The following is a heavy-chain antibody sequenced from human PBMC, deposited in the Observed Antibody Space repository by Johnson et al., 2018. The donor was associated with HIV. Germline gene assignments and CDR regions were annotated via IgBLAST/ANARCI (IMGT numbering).Heavy chain of an antibody. D-gene: IGHD3-22*01. CDR2: IRSKAYGGTT. V-gene: IGHV3-49*04. Sequence: VQLVESGGGLVQPGGSLRLSCAVSGFTFSDYAMSWVRQDPGKGLEWVGFIRSKAYGGTTEYAASVKGRFTISRDDSKSIAYLQMNSLKTEDTAVYYCTSGSGYESDAFDIWGQGTMVTVSS. CDR3: TSGSGYESDAFDI. CDR1: GFTFSDYA. J-gene: IGHJ3*02.